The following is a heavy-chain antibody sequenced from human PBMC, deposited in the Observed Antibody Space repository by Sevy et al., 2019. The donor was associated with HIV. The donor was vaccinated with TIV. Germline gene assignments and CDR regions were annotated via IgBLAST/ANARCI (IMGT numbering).Heavy chain of an antibody. CDR1: GISFTTSG. V-gene: IGHV3-30*18. Sequence: EGSLRLSCVVSGISFTTSGMHWVRQAPGKGLEWVAVISYHGRDKFYAESVKGRSTISRDNSKNMLYLQINSLRAEDTAVYYCAKDFTGYNGMDVWGQGTMVTVSS. D-gene: IGHD3-9*01. CDR2: ISYHGRDK. J-gene: IGHJ6*02. CDR3: AKDFTGYNGMDV.